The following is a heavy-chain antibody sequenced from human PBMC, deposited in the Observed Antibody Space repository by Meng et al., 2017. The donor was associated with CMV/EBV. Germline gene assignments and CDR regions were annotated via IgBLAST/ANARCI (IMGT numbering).Heavy chain of an antibody. J-gene: IGHJ3*02. D-gene: IGHD2-15*01. CDR1: GGSISSYY. CDR2: IYYSGST. V-gene: IGHV4-59*01. Sequence: GSLRLSCTVSGGSISSYYWSWIRQPPGKGLEWIGYIYYSGSTNYNPSFKSRVTISVDTSKNQFSLKLSSVTAADTAVYYCARVLPSAFDIWGQGTMVTVSS. CDR3: ARVLPSAFDI.